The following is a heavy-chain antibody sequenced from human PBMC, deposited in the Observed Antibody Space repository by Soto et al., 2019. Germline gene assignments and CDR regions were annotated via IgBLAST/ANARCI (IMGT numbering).Heavy chain of an antibody. CDR2: ISSRSDI. D-gene: IGHD3-22*01. Sequence: GGSLRLSCVGSGFTFSTYSINWVRQAPGKGLEWVSSISSRSDIDYADSVKGRFIISRDNVKNSVSMQLNNLKVEDSAIYYCARDQTWGDYWDSRGYSNYFDYWGRGALVTVSS. CDR1: GFTFSTYS. CDR3: ARDQTWGDYWDSRGYSNYFDY. V-gene: IGHV3-21*01. J-gene: IGHJ4*02.